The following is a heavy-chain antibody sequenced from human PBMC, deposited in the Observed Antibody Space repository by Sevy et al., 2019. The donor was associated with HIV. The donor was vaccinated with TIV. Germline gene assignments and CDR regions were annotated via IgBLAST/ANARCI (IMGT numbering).Heavy chain of an antibody. J-gene: IGHJ4*02. Sequence: GGSLRLSCAASGFNFSIYGMHWVRQAPGKGLEWVALIWYDGSNKYYADSVKGRFTISRANSKNTLFLQMNSLRADDTAVYYCARGRDFWNFDDWGQGTLVTVSS. CDR3: ARGRDFWNFDD. V-gene: IGHV3-33*01. D-gene: IGHD2-21*02. CDR1: GFNFSIYG. CDR2: IWYDGSNK.